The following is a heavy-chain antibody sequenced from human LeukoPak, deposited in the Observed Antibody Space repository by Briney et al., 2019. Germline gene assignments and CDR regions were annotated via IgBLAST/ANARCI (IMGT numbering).Heavy chain of an antibody. V-gene: IGHV3-23*01. CDR3: ANDQLVEMATIGDIVVDY. CDR1: GFTFSSYA. D-gene: IGHD5-24*01. CDR2: ISGSGGST. Sequence: GGSLRLSCAASGFTFSSYAMSWVLQAPGKGLEWVSAISGSGGSTYYADSVKGRFTTSRDNSKNTLYLQMNSLRAEDTAVYYCANDQLVEMATIGDIVVDYWGQGTLVTVSS. J-gene: IGHJ4*02.